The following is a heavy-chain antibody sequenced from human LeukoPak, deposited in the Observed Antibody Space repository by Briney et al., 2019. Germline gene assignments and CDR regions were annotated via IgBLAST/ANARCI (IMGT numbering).Heavy chain of an antibody. Sequence: ASVKVPCKASGYTFTSYDINWVRQATGQGLEWMGWMNPNSGNTGYAQKFQGRVTMTRNTSISTAYMELSSLRSEDTAVYYCHTGSYYRRYYFDYWGQGTLVTVSS. D-gene: IGHD3-10*01. J-gene: IGHJ4*02. CDR1: GYTFTSYD. CDR2: MNPNSGNT. V-gene: IGHV1-8*01. CDR3: HTGSYYRRYYFDY.